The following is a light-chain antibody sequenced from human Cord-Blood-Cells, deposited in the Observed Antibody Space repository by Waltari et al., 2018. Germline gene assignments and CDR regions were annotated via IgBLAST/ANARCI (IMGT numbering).Light chain of an antibody. Sequence: QSALTQPASVSGSPGQSITISCTGTSSDVGSSNIVPWYQQHPGKAPKLMIYEGSKRPSGVSNRFSGSKSGNTASLTISGLQAEDEADYYCCSYAGSSTWVFGGGTKLTVL. CDR2: EGS. CDR1: SSDVGSSNI. V-gene: IGLV2-23*01. J-gene: IGLJ3*02. CDR3: CSYAGSSTWV.